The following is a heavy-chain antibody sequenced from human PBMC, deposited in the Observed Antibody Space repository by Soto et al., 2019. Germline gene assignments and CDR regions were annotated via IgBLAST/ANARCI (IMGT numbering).Heavy chain of an antibody. CDR1: GYTFTSYY. J-gene: IGHJ6*02. CDR2: MDPNSGST. D-gene: IGHD3-3*01. CDR3: SRERQFDFWRKGLDV. Sequence: QAQLVQSGAEVKKPGASVKVSCKASGYTFTSYYINWVRQAPGQGLEWLGWMDPNSGSTGYAQNFQGRVTITRNISINTAHMELRSMRSSDTAVYYCSRERQFDFWRKGLDVWGQGTTVTVSS. V-gene: IGHV1-8*01.